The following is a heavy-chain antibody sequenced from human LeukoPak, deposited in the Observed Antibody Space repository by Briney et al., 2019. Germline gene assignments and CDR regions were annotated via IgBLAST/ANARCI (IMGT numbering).Heavy chain of an antibody. D-gene: IGHD6-19*01. CDR3: ARWDSSGWTPSSY. CDR2: ISNSSSYI. CDR1: GFTFRTYW. Sequence: PGGSLRLSCAVSGFTFRTYWMHWVRQVPGEGLEWVSSISNSSSYIYYADSVKGRFTISRDNAKNSLYLQMNSLRAEDTAVYYCARWDSSGWTPSSYWGQGTLVTVSS. V-gene: IGHV3-21*01. J-gene: IGHJ4*02.